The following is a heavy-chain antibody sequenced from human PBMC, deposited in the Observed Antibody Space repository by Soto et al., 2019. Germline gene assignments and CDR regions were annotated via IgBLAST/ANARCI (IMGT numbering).Heavy chain of an antibody. V-gene: IGHV3-21*01. Sequence: GGSLRLSCAASGFTFSSYSMNWVRQAPGKGLECVSSISSSSSYIYYADSVKGRFTISRDNAKNSLYLKMNSLRAEDTAVYYCARGDSSSWYRFWGQGTLVTVSS. CDR1: GFTFSSYS. CDR3: ARGDSSSWYRF. D-gene: IGHD6-13*01. J-gene: IGHJ4*02. CDR2: ISSSSSYI.